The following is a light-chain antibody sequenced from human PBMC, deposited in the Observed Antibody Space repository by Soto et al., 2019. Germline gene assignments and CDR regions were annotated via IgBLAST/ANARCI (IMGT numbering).Light chain of an antibody. V-gene: IGKV1-39*01. CDR1: QSISSY. CDR2: AAS. Sequence: DIQMTQSPSSLSASVGDRVTITCRASQSISSYLNWYQQKPGKAPKLLIYAASSLQSGVPSRFSGSGSGTDSTLTISSLQPEDCATYYGQQSYSTPFTFGRGRRLEIK. J-gene: IGKJ5*01. CDR3: QQSYSTPFT.